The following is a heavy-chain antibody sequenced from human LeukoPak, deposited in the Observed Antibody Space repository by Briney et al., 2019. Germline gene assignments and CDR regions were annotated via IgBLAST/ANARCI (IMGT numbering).Heavy chain of an antibody. D-gene: IGHD2-21*02. J-gene: IGHJ4*02. Sequence: PGGSLRLSCAASGFGFSNFWMSWVRQAPGKGPEWVANIKEDGSLKNYVDSVEGRFTVSRDNAKNTLYLQMNSLRLEDTAVYYCTTGGDCSPRCDYWGKGTLVTVSS. CDR2: IKEDGSLK. CDR3: TTGGDCSPRCDY. V-gene: IGHV3-7*01. CDR1: GFGFSNFW.